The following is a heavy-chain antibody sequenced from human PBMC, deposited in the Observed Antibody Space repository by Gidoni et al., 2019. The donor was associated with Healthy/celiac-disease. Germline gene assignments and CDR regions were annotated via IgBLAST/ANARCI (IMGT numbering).Heavy chain of an antibody. D-gene: IGHD2-21*01. CDR1: GFPFSSYA. CDR2: ISGSGGST. CDR3: AKDVVVSFAVSGSPL. J-gene: IGHJ1*01. Sequence: EVQLLESGGGLVQPGGSLRLSCAASGFPFSSYALSWVRQAPGKGLEWVSAISGSGGSTYYADSVKGRFTISRDNSKNTLYLQMNSLRAEDTAVYYCAKDVVVSFAVSGSPLWGQGTLVTVSS. V-gene: IGHV3-23*01.